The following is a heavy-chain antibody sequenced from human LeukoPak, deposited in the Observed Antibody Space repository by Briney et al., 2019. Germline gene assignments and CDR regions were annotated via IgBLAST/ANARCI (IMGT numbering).Heavy chain of an antibody. V-gene: IGHV3-9*01. D-gene: IGHD5-18*01. CDR3: AKTAMVYYYYYMDV. J-gene: IGHJ6*03. CDR2: ISWNSGSI. CDR1: GFTFDDYA. Sequence: PGGSLRLSCAASGFTFDDYAMHWVRQAPGKGLEWVSGISWNSGSIGYADSVKGRFTISRDNAKNSLYLQMNSLRAEDTALYYCAKTAMVYYYYYMDVWGKGTTVTVSS.